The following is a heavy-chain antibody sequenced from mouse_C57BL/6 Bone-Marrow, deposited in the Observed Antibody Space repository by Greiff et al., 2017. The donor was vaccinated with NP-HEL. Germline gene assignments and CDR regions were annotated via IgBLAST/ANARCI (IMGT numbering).Heavy chain of an antibody. V-gene: IGHV1-39*01. CDR2: INPNYGTT. CDR3: AVNYGSEFLGYYFDY. CDR1: GYSFTDYN. D-gene: IGHD1-1*01. Sequence: VQLQQSGPELVKPGASVKISCKASGYSFTDYNMNWVKQSNGKSLEWIGVINPNYGTTSYNQKFKGKATLTVDQSSSTAYMQLNSLTSEDSAGYYCAVNYGSEFLGYYFDYWGQGTTLTVSS. J-gene: IGHJ2*01.